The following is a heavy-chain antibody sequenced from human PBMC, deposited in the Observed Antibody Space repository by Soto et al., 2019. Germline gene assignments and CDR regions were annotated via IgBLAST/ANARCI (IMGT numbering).Heavy chain of an antibody. CDR1: GGSISSSSYY. V-gene: IGHV4-39*01. J-gene: IGHJ4*02. Sequence: QLQLQESGPGLVKPSETLSLTCTVSGGSISSSSYYWGWIRQPPGKGLEWIGSIYYSGSTYYNPSLKSRVTISVDTSKNQFSLKLSSVTAADTAVYYCASRDYGDYSYYFDYWGQGTLVTVSS. CDR2: IYYSGST. D-gene: IGHD4-17*01. CDR3: ASRDYGDYSYYFDY.